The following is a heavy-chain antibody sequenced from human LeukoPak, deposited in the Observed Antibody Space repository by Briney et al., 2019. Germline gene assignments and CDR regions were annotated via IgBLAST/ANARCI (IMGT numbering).Heavy chain of an antibody. V-gene: IGHV3-38-3*01. CDR3: AKDFEQLRYFDWLSYYFDY. Sequence: GGSLRLSCAASGFTVSSNEMSWVRQAPGKGLEWVSSISGGSTYYADSRKGRFTISRDNSKNTLYLQMNSLRAEDTAVYYCAKDFEQLRYFDWLSYYFDYWGQGTLVTVSS. CDR2: ISGGST. CDR1: GFTVSSNE. D-gene: IGHD3-9*01. J-gene: IGHJ4*02.